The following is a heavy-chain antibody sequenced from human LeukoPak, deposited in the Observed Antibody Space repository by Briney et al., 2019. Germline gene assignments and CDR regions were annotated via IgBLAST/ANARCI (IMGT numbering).Heavy chain of an antibody. CDR3: AREPYYYDSSGYYYTYYFDY. D-gene: IGHD3-22*01. CDR1: GFTFSSYA. Sequence: GGSLRLSCAASGFTFSSYAMSWVRQAPGKGLEWVSEVSGSGGSTYYADSVKGRFTISKDKSQNTVWLQMNSLRAEDTAVYYCAREPYYYDSSGYYYTYYFDYWGQGTLVTVSS. V-gene: IGHV3-23*01. J-gene: IGHJ4*02. CDR2: VSGSGGST.